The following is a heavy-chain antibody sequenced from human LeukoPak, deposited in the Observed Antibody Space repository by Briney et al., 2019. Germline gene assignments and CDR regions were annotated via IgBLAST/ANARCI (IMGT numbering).Heavy chain of an antibody. D-gene: IGHD3-10*01. CDR1: GFTFSKYY. CDR2: INGDGSHT. CDR3: VNMVSDSGVEGK. Sequence: PGGSLRLSCAASGFTFSKYYMHWVRQAPGKGPVWISCINGDGSHTTYADSVKGRFTISRDNAINTVYLQMNSLRDEDTAIYYCVNMVSDSGVEGKWGQGTLVTVSS. V-gene: IGHV3-74*01. J-gene: IGHJ4*02.